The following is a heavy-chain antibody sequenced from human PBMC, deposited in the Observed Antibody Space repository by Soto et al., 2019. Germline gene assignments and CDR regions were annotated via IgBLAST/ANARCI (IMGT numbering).Heavy chain of an antibody. CDR3: ARVALRSSTSCLDY. V-gene: IGHV3-21*01. CDR2: ISSSSSYI. D-gene: IGHD2-2*01. Sequence: PGGSLRLSCAASGFTFSSYSMNWVRQAPGKGLEWVSSISSSSSYIYYADSVKGRFTISRDNAKNSLYLQMNSLRAEDTAVYYCARVALRSSTSCLDYWGQGTLVTVSS. J-gene: IGHJ4*02. CDR1: GFTFSSYS.